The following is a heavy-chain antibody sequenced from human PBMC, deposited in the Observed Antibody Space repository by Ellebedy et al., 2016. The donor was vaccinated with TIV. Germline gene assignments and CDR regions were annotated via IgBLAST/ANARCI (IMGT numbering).Heavy chain of an antibody. CDR2: IAPSGGGT. D-gene: IGHD1-26*01. Sequence: ASVKVSCXASGHTFTSYYIHWVRQAPGQGLEWMGMIAPSGGGTNYARNFQGRATMTTDTSTGTVYMELSSLRSEDTAVYYCATEPSGSCYFDYWGQGTLVTVSS. CDR3: ATEPSGSCYFDY. CDR1: GHTFTSYY. V-gene: IGHV1-46*01. J-gene: IGHJ4*02.